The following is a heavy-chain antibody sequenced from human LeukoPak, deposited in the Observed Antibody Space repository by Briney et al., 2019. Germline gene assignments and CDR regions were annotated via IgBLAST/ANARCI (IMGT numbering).Heavy chain of an antibody. CDR3: ARVGLLWFGGREGYYGMDV. CDR2: IYTSGST. V-gene: IGHV4-61*02. Sequence: SETLSLTCTVSGGSISSGSYYWSWIRQPAGKGLEWIGRIYTSGSTNYNPSLKSRVTISVDTPKNEFSPKLSSVTAADTAVYYCARVGLLWFGGREGYYGMDVWGQGTTVAVSS. CDR1: GGSISSGSYY. D-gene: IGHD3-10*01. J-gene: IGHJ6*02.